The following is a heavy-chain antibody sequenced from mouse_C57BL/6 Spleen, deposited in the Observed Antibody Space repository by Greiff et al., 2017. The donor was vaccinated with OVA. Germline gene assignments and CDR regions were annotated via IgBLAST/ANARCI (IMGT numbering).Heavy chain of an antibody. Sequence: VKVVESGAELVRPGASVTLSCKASGYTFTDYEMHWVKQTPVHGLEWIGAIDPETGGTAYNQKFKGKAILTADKSSSTAYMELRSLTSEDSAVYYCTREGYYGSVYYFDYWGQGTTLTVSS. V-gene: IGHV1-15*01. CDR3: TREGYYGSVYYFDY. CDR1: GYTFTDYE. J-gene: IGHJ2*01. CDR2: IDPETGGT. D-gene: IGHD1-1*01.